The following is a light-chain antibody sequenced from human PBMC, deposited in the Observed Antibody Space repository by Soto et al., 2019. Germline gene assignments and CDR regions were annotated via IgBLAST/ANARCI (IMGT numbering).Light chain of an antibody. CDR2: DAS. CDR3: QQHSNWSPLT. Sequence: EIVLTQSPATLSLSPGERATLSCRASQSVSSYLSWYQQKPGQAPRLLIYDASNRATGIPARFSGSGSGTDVTLPISSLEPEDFAAYYCQQHSNWSPLTFGQGTRLEIK. J-gene: IGKJ5*01. CDR1: QSVSSY. V-gene: IGKV3-11*01.